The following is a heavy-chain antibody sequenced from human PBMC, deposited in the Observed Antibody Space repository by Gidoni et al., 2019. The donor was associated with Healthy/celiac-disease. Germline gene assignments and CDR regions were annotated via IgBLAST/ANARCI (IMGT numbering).Heavy chain of an antibody. CDR2: ISYDGSNK. CDR1: GFTFSSYG. V-gene: IGHV3-30*18. Sequence: QVQLVESGGGVVQPGRSLRLSCAASGFTFSSYGMHWVRQAPGKGLEWVAVISYDGSNKYYADSVKGRFTISRDNSKNTLYLQMNSLRAEDTAVYYCAKDQGGQEYWGQGTLVTVSS. J-gene: IGHJ4*02. CDR3: AKDQGGQEY. D-gene: IGHD3-16*01.